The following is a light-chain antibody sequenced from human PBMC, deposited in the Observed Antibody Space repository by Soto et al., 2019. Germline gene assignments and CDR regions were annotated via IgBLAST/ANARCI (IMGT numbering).Light chain of an antibody. V-gene: IGKV3-15*01. CDR3: QQFNNWPLT. Sequence: EIVMTQSPVTLSVSPGERVTLSCRASQSVSSNLAWYQQKPGQAPRLLIYGASTRATGFPARFSGSGSGTDFTLTISSLQSEDFAVYYCQQFNNWPLTFGGGTKVDI. J-gene: IGKJ4*01. CDR2: GAS. CDR1: QSVSSN.